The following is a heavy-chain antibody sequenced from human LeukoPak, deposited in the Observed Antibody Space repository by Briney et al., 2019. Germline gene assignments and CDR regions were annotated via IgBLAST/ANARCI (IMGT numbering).Heavy chain of an antibody. V-gene: IGHV3-21*01. CDR2: ISSSSSYI. Sequence: PGGSLRLSRAASGFTFSSYSMNWVRQAPGKGLEWVSSISSSSSYIYYADSVKGRFTISRDNAKNSLYLQMNSLRAEDTAVYYCACTPYGQQLAWFDPWGQGTLVTVSS. J-gene: IGHJ5*02. D-gene: IGHD6-13*01. CDR1: GFTFSSYS. CDR3: ACTPYGQQLAWFDP.